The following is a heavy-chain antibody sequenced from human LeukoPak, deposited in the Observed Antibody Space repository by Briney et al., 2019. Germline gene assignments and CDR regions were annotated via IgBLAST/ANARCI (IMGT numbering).Heavy chain of an antibody. CDR1: GFTFAGYA. CDR3: AKGPYYYGSGSYYEY. J-gene: IGHJ4*02. V-gene: IGHV3-23*01. Sequence: GGSLRLSCAASGFTFAGYAVNWVRQAPGKGLEWVSGISGSGGSTYSAGSVKGRFTISRDNSKNTLYLQMNSLRAEDTAVYYCAKGPYYYGSGSYYEYWGQGTLVTVSS. D-gene: IGHD3-10*01. CDR2: ISGSGGST.